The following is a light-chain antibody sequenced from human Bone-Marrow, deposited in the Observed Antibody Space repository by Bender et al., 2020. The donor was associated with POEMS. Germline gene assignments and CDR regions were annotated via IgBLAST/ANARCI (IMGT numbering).Light chain of an antibody. J-gene: IGLJ1*01. Sequence: SYVLTQPPSVSVAPGKTARITCGGNNIGSKSVNWYQQKPGQAPVLVVYEDSDRPSGIRERFSGSNSGNTATLTVSRVEAGDEADYYCQVWDGNTDHLYVFGTGTKVTVL. CDR3: QVWDGNTDHLYV. V-gene: IGLV3-21*03. CDR1: NIGSKS. CDR2: EDS.